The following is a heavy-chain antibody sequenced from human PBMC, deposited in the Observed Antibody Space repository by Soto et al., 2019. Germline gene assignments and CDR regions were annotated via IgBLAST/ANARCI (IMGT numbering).Heavy chain of an antibody. D-gene: IGHD3-16*01. J-gene: IGHJ6*02. V-gene: IGHV1-8*01. CDR2: MNAKSGDT. CDR3: ARGNPFNYAGFDV. CDR1: GYTFSDFD. Sequence: QAHLEQSGAEAKRPGASVKVSCKASGYTFSDFDINWLRQASGQGPEWMGWMNAKSGDTFFAQRFQGKFNMTWDTSLRTAYMEVGSLTSDDTAIYFCARGNPFNYAGFDVWGQGTTVAVSS.